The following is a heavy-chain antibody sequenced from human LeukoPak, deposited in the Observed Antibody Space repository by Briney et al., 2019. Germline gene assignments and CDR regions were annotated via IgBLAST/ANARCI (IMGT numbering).Heavy chain of an antibody. CDR2: IYPGDSDT. CDR1: GYSFTSYW. CDR3: ARADCSSTSCPGGGDY. J-gene: IGHJ4*02. V-gene: IGHV5-51*01. D-gene: IGHD2-2*01. Sequence: GESLQISCKGSGYSFTSYWIGWVRQMPGKGLEWIGIIYPGDSDTRYSPSFQGQVTISADKSISTAYLQWSSLKASDTAMYYCARADCSSTSCPGGGDYWGQGTLVTASS.